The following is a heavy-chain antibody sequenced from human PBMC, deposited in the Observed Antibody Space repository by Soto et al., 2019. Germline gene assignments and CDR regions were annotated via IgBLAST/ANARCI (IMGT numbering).Heavy chain of an antibody. CDR1: GFTFSNAW. J-gene: IGHJ4*02. CDR2: IKSKTDGGTT. Sequence: GGALRLFCAASGFTFSNAWMNWVRQAPGEGLEWVGHIKSKTDGGTTDYVAPVQGRFTISRDDSKNTLYLQMNSLKTEDTAVYFCSTQLLYYSGSSGYYYRDYWVQGTLVTVSP. CDR3: STQLLYYSGSSGYYYRDY. V-gene: IGHV3-15*01. D-gene: IGHD3-22*01.